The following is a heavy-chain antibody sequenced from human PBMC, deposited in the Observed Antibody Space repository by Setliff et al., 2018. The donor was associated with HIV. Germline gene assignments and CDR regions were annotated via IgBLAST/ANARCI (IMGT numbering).Heavy chain of an antibody. Sequence: GGSLRLSCVVSGFTFSNFAMHWVRQAPGKGLEWVSVITYDGSRTYYAESVRGRFTISRDNSKNTLYLQMNSLRAEDTAVYYCARVGNSNGLIQYFQNWGQGTLVTVSS. J-gene: IGHJ1*01. D-gene: IGHD6-19*01. V-gene: IGHV3-30*07. CDR1: GFTFSNFA. CDR3: ARVGNSNGLIQYFQN. CDR2: ITYDGSRT.